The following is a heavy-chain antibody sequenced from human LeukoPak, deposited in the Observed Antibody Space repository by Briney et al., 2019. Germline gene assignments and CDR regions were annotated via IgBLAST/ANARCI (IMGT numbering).Heavy chain of an antibody. CDR3: VPTPRGSSVLYDHLGY. D-gene: IGHD2-8*01. V-gene: IGHV3-23*01. J-gene: IGHJ4*02. CDR2: INAVDTNT. Sequence: PGGSLRLSCAASGFIFSNYAMTWVRQAPGKGLEYVSTINAVDTNTYYADSVKGRFTVSRDNSKITLYLQLHSLRADDTAVYYCVPTPRGSSVLYDHLGYWGQGTLVTVSS. CDR1: GFIFSNYA.